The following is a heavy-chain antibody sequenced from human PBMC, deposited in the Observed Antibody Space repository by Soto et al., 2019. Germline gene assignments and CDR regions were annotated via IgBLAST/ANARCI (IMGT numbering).Heavy chain of an antibody. D-gene: IGHD5-18*01. J-gene: IGHJ4*02. V-gene: IGHV4-30-4*01. CDR2: IYYSGST. CDR3: ASRRGYSYGPFDY. CDR1: GVSISSGDHY. Sequence: QVQLQESGPGLVKPSQTLSLTCTVSGVSISSGDHYWSWIRQPPGKDLEWIGYIYYSGSTYYNPSLQSRHTKSVDTSKNQFSLKLNSVTAADTAVYYCASRRGYSYGPFDYWGQGTLVTVSS.